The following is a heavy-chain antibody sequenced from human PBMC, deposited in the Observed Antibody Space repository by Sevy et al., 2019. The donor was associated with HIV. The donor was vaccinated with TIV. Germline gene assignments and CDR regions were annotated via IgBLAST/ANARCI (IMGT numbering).Heavy chain of an antibody. CDR1: GGTLNNYG. J-gene: IGHJ4*02. D-gene: IGHD2-21*02. CDR2: IIPSAGIA. CDR3: ASVRPCGGDCYFFDT. Sequence: ASVKVSCKASGGTLNNYGMNWVRQAPGQGLEWMGGIIPSAGIASYAQRIKGRAAITADTSTGTLYLGVGRLGSDDTAVYFCASVRPCGGDCYFFDTWGQGTLVTVSS. V-gene: IGHV1-69*10.